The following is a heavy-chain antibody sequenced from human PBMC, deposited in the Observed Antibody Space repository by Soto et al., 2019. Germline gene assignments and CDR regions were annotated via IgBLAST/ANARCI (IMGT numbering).Heavy chain of an antibody. V-gene: IGHV3-21*01. CDR2: ISSSSYI. J-gene: IGHJ5*02. CDR1: GFTFSSYS. CDR3: ASHGYCTNGVCYTDWFDP. Sequence: GGSLRLSCAASGFTFSSYSMNWVRQAPGKGLEWVSSISSSSYIYYADSVKGRFTISRDNAKNSLYLQMNSLRAEDTAVYYCASHGYCTNGVCYTDWFDPWGRGTLVTVSS. D-gene: IGHD2-8*01.